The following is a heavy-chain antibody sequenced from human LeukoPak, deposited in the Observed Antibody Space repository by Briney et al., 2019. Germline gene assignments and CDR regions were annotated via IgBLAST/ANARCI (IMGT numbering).Heavy chain of an antibody. CDR2: IKQDVNEK. CDR3: ARCTTGKTFGSLREIKKSREIDY. CDR1: GFTFNSYW. J-gene: IGHJ4*02. Sequence: GGSLRLSCAASGFTFNSYWMSWVRQAPGKGLEWVANIKQDVNEKYYVDSVKGRFTISRDNAKNSLFLQMDSLRGEDTAVYYCARCTTGKTFGSLREIKKSREIDYWGQGTLVTVSS. D-gene: IGHD1-1*01. V-gene: IGHV3-7*01.